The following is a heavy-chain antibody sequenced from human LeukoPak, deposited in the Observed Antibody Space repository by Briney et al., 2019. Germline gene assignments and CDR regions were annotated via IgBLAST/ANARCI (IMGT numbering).Heavy chain of an antibody. Sequence: SETLSLTCTVSGGSISSGGYYWSWIRQHPGKGLEWIGYIYYSGSTYYNPSLKSRVTISVDTSKNQFSLKLSSVTAADTAVYYCARGRRGIVVVPAAMRDDRFDYWGQGTLVTVSS. CDR2: IYYSGST. V-gene: IGHV4-31*03. CDR1: GGSISSGGYY. CDR3: ARGRRGIVVVPAAMRDDRFDY. D-gene: IGHD2-2*01. J-gene: IGHJ4*02.